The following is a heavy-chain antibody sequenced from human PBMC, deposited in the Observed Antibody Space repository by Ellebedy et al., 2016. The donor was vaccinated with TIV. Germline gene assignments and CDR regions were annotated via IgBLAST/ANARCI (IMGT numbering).Heavy chain of an antibody. CDR1: GGSINSDNY. CDR3: AKWTVGYCSSASCYTVDY. D-gene: IGHD2-2*02. V-gene: IGHV4-4*02. J-gene: IGHJ4*02. CDR2: VYHSGHT. Sequence: SQTLSLTCGVSGGSINSDNYWSWVRQSPGRGLEWIGEVYHSGHTNYNPSLKSRVTISVDTSKNWFSLKLNSVTAADTAVYYCAKWTVGYCSSASCYTVDYWGQGTRITVSS.